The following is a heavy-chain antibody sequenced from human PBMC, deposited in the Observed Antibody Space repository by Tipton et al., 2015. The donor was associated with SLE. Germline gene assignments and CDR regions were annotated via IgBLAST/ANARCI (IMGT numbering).Heavy chain of an antibody. CDR2: IYYSGST. J-gene: IGHJ5*02. D-gene: IGHD4-17*01. CDR3: AQTTVTTEGWFDP. Sequence: TLSLTCTVSGGSISSYYWSWIRQPPGKGLEWIANIYYSGSTNYNPSLKSRVTMSVDTSKNQFSLKLSSVTAVDTAVYYCAQTTVTTEGWFDPWGQGTLVTVSS. CDR1: GGSISSYY. V-gene: IGHV4-59*12.